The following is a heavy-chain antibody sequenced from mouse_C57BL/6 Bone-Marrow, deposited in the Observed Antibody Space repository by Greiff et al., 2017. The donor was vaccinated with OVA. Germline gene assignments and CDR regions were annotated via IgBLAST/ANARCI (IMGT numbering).Heavy chain of an antibody. J-gene: IGHJ4*01. CDR1: GYTFTSYW. CDR3: ARGGAGTSMDY. CDR2: IDPSDSYT. D-gene: IGHD4-1*01. Sequence: QVQLQQSGAELVRPGTSVKLSCKASGYTFTSYWMHWVKQRPGQGLEWIGVIDPSDSYTNYNQKFKGKATLTVDTSSSTAYMQLSSLTSEDSAVYYCARGGAGTSMDYWGQGTSVTVSS. V-gene: IGHV1-59*01.